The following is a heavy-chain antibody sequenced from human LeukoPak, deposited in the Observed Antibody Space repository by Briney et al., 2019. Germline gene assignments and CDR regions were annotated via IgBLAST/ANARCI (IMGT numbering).Heavy chain of an antibody. V-gene: IGHV3-30-3*01. CDR1: GFTFSSYA. J-gene: IGHJ4*02. D-gene: IGHD3-10*01. CDR2: ISYDGSNK. CDR3: ARGSMVRLNY. Sequence: GGSLRLSCAASGFTFSSYAMSWVRQAPGKGLEWVAVISYDGSNKYYADSVKGRFTISRDNSKNTLYLQMNSLRAEDTAVYYCARGSMVRLNYWGQGTLVTVSS.